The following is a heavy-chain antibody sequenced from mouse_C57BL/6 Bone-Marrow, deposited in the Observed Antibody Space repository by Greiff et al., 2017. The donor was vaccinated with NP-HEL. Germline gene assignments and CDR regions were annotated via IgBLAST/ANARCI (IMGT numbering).Heavy chain of an antibody. CDR2: ISDGGSYT. CDR1: GFTFSSYA. Sequence: EVQRVESGGGLVKPGGSLKLSCAASGFTFSSYAMSWVRQTPEKRLEWVATISDGGSYTYYPDNVKGRFTISRDNAKNNLYLQMSHLKSEDTAMYYCARKDDYDGFAYWGQGTLVTVSA. J-gene: IGHJ3*01. CDR3: ARKDDYDGFAY. D-gene: IGHD2-4*01. V-gene: IGHV5-4*01.